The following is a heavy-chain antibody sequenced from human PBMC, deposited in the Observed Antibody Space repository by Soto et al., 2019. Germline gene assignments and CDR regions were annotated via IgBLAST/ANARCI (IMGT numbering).Heavy chain of an antibody. CDR1: GGFNSSGDCY. CDR3: ARDLYLQGGMDV. CDR2: IYYSGST. V-gene: IGHV4-31*11. J-gene: IGHJ6*02. Sequence: SETLSLTCAVSGGFNSSGDCYWSWIRQHPGKGLEWIGYIYYSGSTSYNPSLKSRVTISVDTSKNQFSLGLSSVTAADTAVYYCARDLYLQGGMDVWGQGTTVTVSS.